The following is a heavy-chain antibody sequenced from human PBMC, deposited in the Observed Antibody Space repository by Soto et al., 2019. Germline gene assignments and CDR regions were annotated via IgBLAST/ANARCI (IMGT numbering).Heavy chain of an antibody. Sequence: VRLSCAASGFTFSSYGMHWVRQAPGKGLEWVAVISYDGSNKYYADSVKGRFTISRDNSKNTLYLQMNSLRAEDTAVYYCAKASASSGWFDYWGQGTLVTVSS. V-gene: IGHV3-30*18. D-gene: IGHD6-19*01. CDR2: ISYDGSNK. CDR1: GFTFSSYG. J-gene: IGHJ4*02. CDR3: AKASASSGWFDY.